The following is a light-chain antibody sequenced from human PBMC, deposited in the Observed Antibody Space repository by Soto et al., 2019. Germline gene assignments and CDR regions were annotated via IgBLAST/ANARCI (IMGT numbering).Light chain of an antibody. CDR3: QQYDSSLT. Sequence: DIVLTQSPASLSLPPGERATLSCRASQSVSSSFLAWYQQKPGQAPRLLIYGASRRATGIADRFTGSGSGTDFTLTISRLEPEDFAVYYCQQYDSSLTFGLGTKVASK. CDR1: QSVSSSF. V-gene: IGKV3-20*01. CDR2: GAS. J-gene: IGKJ1*01.